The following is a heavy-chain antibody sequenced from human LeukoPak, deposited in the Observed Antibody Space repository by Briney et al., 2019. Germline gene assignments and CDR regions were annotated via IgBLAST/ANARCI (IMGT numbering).Heavy chain of an antibody. D-gene: IGHD6-19*01. Sequence: ASVKVSCKASGYRFTSYGISWVRQAPGQGLEWMGWISAYNGNSNYEQKLQGRVTMTTDTSTSTAYMELSSLRSEDTAVYYCARDGTYSSGWSDGMDVWGQGTTVTVSS. J-gene: IGHJ6*02. CDR1: GYRFTSYG. V-gene: IGHV1-18*01. CDR3: ARDGTYSSGWSDGMDV. CDR2: ISAYNGNS.